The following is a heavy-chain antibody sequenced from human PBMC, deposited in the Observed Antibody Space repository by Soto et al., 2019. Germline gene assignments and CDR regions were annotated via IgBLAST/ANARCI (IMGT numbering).Heavy chain of an antibody. CDR2: IYYSGST. D-gene: IGHD1-26*01. CDR3: ARDXXGAXXXXGXXAFDI. J-gene: IGHJ3*02. V-gene: IGHV4-59*01. CDR1: GGSISSYY. Sequence: QVQLQESGPGLVKPSETLSLTCTVSGGSISSYYWSWIRQPPGKGLEWIGYIYYSGSTNYNPSLKSRVTISVDTSKNQFSLKLSSVTAADTAVYYCARDXXGAXXXXGXXAFDIWGQGTMVTVSS.